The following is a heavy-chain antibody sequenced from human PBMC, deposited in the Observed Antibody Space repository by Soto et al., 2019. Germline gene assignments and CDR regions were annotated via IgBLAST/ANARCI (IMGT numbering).Heavy chain of an antibody. CDR1: GYSFTSYW. D-gene: IGHD2-2*01. J-gene: IGHJ6*02. V-gene: IGHV5-51*01. CDR2: IYPGDSDA. Sequence: PGESLKISCKGSGYSFTSYWIGWVRQMPGKGLEWMGIIYPGDSDARYSPSFQGQVTISADKSISTAYLQWSSLKASDTAMYYCAGASYCSSTSCHPYYYYGMDVWGQGPTVTVSS. CDR3: AGASYCSSTSCHPYYYYGMDV.